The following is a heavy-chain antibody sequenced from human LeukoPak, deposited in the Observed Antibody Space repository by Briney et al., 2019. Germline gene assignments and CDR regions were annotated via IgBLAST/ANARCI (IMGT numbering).Heavy chain of an antibody. CDR2: ISAYNGNT. Sequence: GSSVKVSCKASGYTFTSYGISWVRQAPGQGLEWMGWISAYNGNTNYAQKLQGRVTMTTDTSTSTAYMELRSLRSDDTAVYYCARLIFSSSWQSLILVRSDDAFDIWGQGTMVTVSS. D-gene: IGHD6-13*01. V-gene: IGHV1-18*01. J-gene: IGHJ3*02. CDR3: ARLIFSSSWQSLILVRSDDAFDI. CDR1: GYTFTSYG.